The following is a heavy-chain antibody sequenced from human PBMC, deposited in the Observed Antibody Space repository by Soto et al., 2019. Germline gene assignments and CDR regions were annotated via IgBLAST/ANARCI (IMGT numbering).Heavy chain of an antibody. J-gene: IGHJ3*02. CDR3: ARVYGDYAFDI. CDR1: GFTFSSYS. D-gene: IGHD4-17*01. CDR2: ISNSSSDI. Sequence: GGSLRLSCAASGFTFSSYSMSWVRQAPGKGLEWVSSISNSSSDIYYADSVKGRFTISRDNAKNSLYLQMNSLRAEDTAVYCCARVYGDYAFDIWGQGTMVTVSS. V-gene: IGHV3-21*01.